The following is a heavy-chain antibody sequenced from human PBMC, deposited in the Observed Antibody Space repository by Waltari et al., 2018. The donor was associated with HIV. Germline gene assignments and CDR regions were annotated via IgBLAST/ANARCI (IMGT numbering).Heavy chain of an antibody. D-gene: IGHD6-13*01. J-gene: IGHJ4*02. CDR3: ASLAAAVYFDA. CDR2: VDPEDGET. Sequence: EVHLVQSGPEVKKPGATVKISCTVAGHPFPDYYIHWVREAPGKGLEWMGLVDPEDGETVYAEKFQGRLTISADTSAATVSFELTGLRSDDTAIYYCASLAAAVYFDAWGQGTPLSVSS. CDR1: GHPFPDYY. V-gene: IGHV1-69-2*01.